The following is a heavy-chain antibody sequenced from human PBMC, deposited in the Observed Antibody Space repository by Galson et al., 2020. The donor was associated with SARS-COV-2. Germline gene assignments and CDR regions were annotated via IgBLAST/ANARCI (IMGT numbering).Heavy chain of an antibody. Sequence: SETLSLTCTVSGASISTGIYYWNWIRQHPGKGLEWIGGIHYSGSTSYNPSLRSLVTISADTSKNQFSLKVNSVTAADTAVYYCARYITVREGGSNYFDYWGQGILVTVSS. CDR3: ARYITVREGGSNYFDY. CDR1: GASISTGIYY. V-gene: IGHV4-31*01. D-gene: IGHD1-20*01. J-gene: IGHJ4*02. CDR2: IHYSGST.